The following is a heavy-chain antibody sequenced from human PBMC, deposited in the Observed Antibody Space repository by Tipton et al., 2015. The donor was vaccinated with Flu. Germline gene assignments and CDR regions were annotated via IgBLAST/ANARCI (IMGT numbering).Heavy chain of an antibody. V-gene: IGHV6-1*01. CDR1: GDSVSSNSAA. D-gene: IGHD1-1*01. Sequence: LVKPTQTLSLTCAISGDSVSSNSAAWNWIRQSPSRGLEWLGRTYYRSKWYNDYAVSVKSRITINPDTSKNQFSLQLNSVTPEDMPVFFGARGRVCWGGANWHPGSAGYVFCVMAVWGLGTSVTVSS. J-gene: IGHJ6*02. CDR3: ARGRVCWGGANWHPGSAGYVFCVMAV. CDR2: TYYRSKWYN.